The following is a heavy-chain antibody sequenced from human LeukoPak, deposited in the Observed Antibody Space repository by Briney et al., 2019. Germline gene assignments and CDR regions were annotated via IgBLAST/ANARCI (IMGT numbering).Heavy chain of an antibody. V-gene: IGHV5-51*01. CDR1: GYIFTTYW. D-gene: IGHD6-6*01. CDR2: IYPADSDT. J-gene: IGHJ4*02. Sequence: GVSLKISCQISGYIFTTYWIAWVRQMPGKDLEWMGVIYPADSDTKYSPSFQGQVTFSVDKSISTAYLQWNSLKASDTAIYYCARRPAFYFDYWGQGTLVTVSS. CDR3: ARRPAFYFDY.